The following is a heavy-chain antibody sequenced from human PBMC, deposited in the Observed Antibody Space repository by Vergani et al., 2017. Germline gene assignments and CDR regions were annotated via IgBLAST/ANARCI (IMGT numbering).Heavy chain of an antibody. D-gene: IGHD4-23*01. J-gene: IGHJ4*02. V-gene: IGHV4-31*03. Sequence: QVQLQESGPGLVKPSQTLSLTCTVSGGSISSGGYYWSWIGQHPGKGLEWIGYIYYSGSTYYNPSLKSRVTISVDTSKNQFSLKLSSVTAADTAVYYCARDSHYYGGLTEGYFDYWGQGTLVTVSS. CDR2: IYYSGST. CDR3: ARDSHYYGGLTEGYFDY. CDR1: GGSISSGGYY.